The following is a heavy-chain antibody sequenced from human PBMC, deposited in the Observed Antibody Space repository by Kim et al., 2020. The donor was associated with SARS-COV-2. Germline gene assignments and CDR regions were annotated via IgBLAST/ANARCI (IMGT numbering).Heavy chain of an antibody. D-gene: IGHD5-18*01. CDR3: ARDRLYSTWIQLWQVGNWFDP. CDR1: GFTFSSYW. J-gene: IGHJ5*02. Sequence: GGSLRLSCAASGFTFSSYWMHWVRQAPGKGLVWVSRINSDGSSTSYADSVKGRFTISRDNAKNTLYLQMNSLRAEDTAVYYCARDRLYSTWIQLWQVGNWFDPWGQGTLVTVSS. V-gene: IGHV3-74*01. CDR2: INSDGSST.